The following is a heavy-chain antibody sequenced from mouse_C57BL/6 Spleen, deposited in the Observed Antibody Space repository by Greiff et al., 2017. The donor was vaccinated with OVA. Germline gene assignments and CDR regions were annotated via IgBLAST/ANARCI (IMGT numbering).Heavy chain of an antibody. CDR1: GYTFTDYE. CDR2: IDPETGGT. D-gene: IGHD2-2*01. CDR3: TRGAVTEGWFAY. V-gene: IGHV1-15*01. J-gene: IGHJ3*01. Sequence: LVESGAELVRPGASVTLSCKASGYTFTDYEMHWVKQTPVHGLEWIGAIDPETGGTAYNQKFKGKAILTADKSSSTAYMELRSLTSEDSAVYYCTRGAVTEGWFAYWGQGTLVTVSA.